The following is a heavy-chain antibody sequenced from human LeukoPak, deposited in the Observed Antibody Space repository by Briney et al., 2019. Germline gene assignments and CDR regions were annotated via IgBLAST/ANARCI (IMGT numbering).Heavy chain of an antibody. CDR2: ISYDGSNK. CDR1: GFTFSSYG. J-gene: IGHJ4*02. D-gene: IGHD4-17*01. V-gene: IGHV3-30*18. Sequence: GGSLRLSCAASGFTFSSYGMHWVRQAPGKGLEWVAVISYDGSNKYYADSVKGRFTISRDNSKNTLYLQMNSLRAEDVAVYYCAKEYGDYAIDYWGQGTLVTVSS. CDR3: AKEYGDYAIDY.